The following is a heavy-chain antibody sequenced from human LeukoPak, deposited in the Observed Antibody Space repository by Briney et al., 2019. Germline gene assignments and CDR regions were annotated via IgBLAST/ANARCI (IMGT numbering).Heavy chain of an antibody. CDR1: GGTFSSYA. D-gene: IGHD3-22*01. CDR2: IIPIFGTA. V-gene: IGHV1-69*13. Sequence: ASVKVSCKASGGTFSSYAISWVRQAPGQGLEWMGGIIPIFGTANYAQKFQGRVTITADESTSTAYMELSSLRSEDTAVYYCSVTMIVVVIPGYGAFDIWGQGTMVTVSS. J-gene: IGHJ3*02. CDR3: SVTMIVVVIPGYGAFDI.